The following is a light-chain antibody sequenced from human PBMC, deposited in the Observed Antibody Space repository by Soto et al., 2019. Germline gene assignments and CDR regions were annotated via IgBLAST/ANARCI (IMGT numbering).Light chain of an antibody. CDR3: QQYNNWPLT. Sequence: ERVMTHSPATLAVSPGERATLSGRASQSVSSNLAWYQQKPGQAPRLLIYGASTRATGIPARFSGSGSGTEFTLTISSLQSEDFAVYYCQQYNNWPLTFGGGTKVDIK. CDR1: QSVSSN. V-gene: IGKV3-15*01. CDR2: GAS. J-gene: IGKJ4*01.